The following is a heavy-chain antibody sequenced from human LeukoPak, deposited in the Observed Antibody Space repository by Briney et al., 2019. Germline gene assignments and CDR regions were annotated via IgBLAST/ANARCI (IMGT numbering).Heavy chain of an antibody. Sequence: PGGSLRLSCAASGFTFTSYAMIWVRQAPGKGLEWVSGISNSGESTYYAVSVKGRFTISRDNSKNTLYLQMNSLRAEDTALYFCAKGTVVGRGDYWGQGILVTVSS. CDR2: ISNSGEST. V-gene: IGHV3-23*01. D-gene: IGHD2-21*01. CDR3: AKGTVVGRGDY. J-gene: IGHJ4*02. CDR1: GFTFTSYA.